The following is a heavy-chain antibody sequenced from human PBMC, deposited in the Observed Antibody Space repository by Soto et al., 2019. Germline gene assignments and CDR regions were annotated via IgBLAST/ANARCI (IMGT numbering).Heavy chain of an antibody. CDR3: ARGLATLPVFAFDI. CDR2: IYWSGDE. V-gene: IGHV2-5*01. D-gene: IGHD6-6*01. CDR1: GFSLSTSGVG. J-gene: IGHJ3*02. Sequence: QGTLKESGPTLVKPTQTLTLTCSFSGFSLSTSGVGVGWIRQSPGKALEWLALIYWSGDEHYRPSLKSRLSIIKDTSKNHVVLIMTDVDPVDTATYYCARGLATLPVFAFDIWGQGTMVTVSS.